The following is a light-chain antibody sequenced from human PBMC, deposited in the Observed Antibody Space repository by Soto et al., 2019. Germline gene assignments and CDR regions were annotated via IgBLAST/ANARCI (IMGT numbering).Light chain of an antibody. CDR1: QSVTTQ. Sequence: IVSTQSPGTLSLSPGERATLSGRASQSVTTQLAWYQQKPGQAPRLIIHGASSRATGVPDRITGSGSGTDFTLSISRLEPEDFAVYYCQQYGGSTRTFGQGTKVEIK. J-gene: IGKJ1*01. CDR3: QQYGGSTRT. V-gene: IGKV3-20*01. CDR2: GAS.